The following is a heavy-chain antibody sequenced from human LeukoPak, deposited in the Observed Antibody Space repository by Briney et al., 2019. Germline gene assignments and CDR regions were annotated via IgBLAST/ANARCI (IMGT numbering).Heavy chain of an antibody. V-gene: IGHV1-46*01. Sequence: ASVXXSCKXSGYTFTSYYMHWVRQAPGQGLEWMGIINPSGGSTSYAQKFQGRVTMTRDTSTSTVYMELSSLRSEDTAVYYCARVSGSYYPHFDYWGQGTLVTVSS. J-gene: IGHJ4*02. D-gene: IGHD1-26*01. CDR3: ARVSGSYYPHFDY. CDR1: GYTFTSYY. CDR2: INPSGGST.